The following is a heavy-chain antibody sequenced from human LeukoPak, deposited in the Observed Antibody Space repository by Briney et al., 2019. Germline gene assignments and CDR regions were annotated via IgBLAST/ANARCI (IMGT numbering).Heavy chain of an antibody. V-gene: IGHV3-7*01. D-gene: IGHD6-13*01. Sequence: GGSLRLSCAASGFTFSSYWMSWVRQAPGKGLEWVANIKQDGSEKYYVDSVKGRFTIFRDNAKNSLYLQMNSLRAEDTAVYYRAREIAAFGSSWYYYYGMDVWGQGTTVTVSS. CDR3: AREIAAFGSSWYYYYGMDV. CDR1: GFTFSSYW. CDR2: IKQDGSEK. J-gene: IGHJ6*02.